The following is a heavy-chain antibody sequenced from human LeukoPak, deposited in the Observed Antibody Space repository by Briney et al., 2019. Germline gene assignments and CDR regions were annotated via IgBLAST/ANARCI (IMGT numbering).Heavy chain of an antibody. CDR2: INPSGGST. V-gene: IGHV1-46*01. J-gene: IGHJ4*02. CDR1: GYTFTSYY. CDR3: ASGPVAGIFDY. Sequence: ASVKVSCKVSGYTFTSYYMHWVRQAPGQGLEWMGIINPSGGSTSYAQKFQGRVTMTRDMSTSTVYMELSSLRSEDTAVYYCASGPVAGIFDYWGQGTLVTVSS. D-gene: IGHD6-19*01.